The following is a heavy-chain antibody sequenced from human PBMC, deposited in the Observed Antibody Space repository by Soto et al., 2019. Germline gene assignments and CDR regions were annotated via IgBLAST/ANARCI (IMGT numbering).Heavy chain of an antibody. CDR1: GFTFSDYW. CDR2: IIKDGSQK. D-gene: IGHD3-10*01. V-gene: IGHV3-7*03. CDR3: ARDWGGLGY. J-gene: IGHJ4*02. Sequence: GGSLRLSCAASGFTFSDYWMTWVRQAPGKGLEWVANIIKDGSQKSYVDSVKGRFTISRDNARNSLYLDMSSLRVEDTAVYYCARDWGGLGYWGQGTLVTVSS.